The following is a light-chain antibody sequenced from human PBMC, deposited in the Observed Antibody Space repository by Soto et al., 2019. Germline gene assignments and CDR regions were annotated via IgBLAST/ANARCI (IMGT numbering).Light chain of an antibody. CDR3: CSYAGTYTGV. J-gene: IGLJ1*01. Sequence: QSALTQPRSVSGSPGQSVSISCTGTSSDVGRYSYVSWYQQHPGKAPKLMIYDVSERPSGVPDRFSGSKSGNTASLTISGLQAEDEDDYYCCSYAGTYTGVFGTGTKVTVL. CDR1: SSDVGRYSY. CDR2: DVS. V-gene: IGLV2-11*01.